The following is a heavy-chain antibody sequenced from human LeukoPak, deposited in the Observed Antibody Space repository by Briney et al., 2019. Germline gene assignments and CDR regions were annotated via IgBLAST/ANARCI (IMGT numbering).Heavy chain of an antibody. CDR2: ISVNGGAM. CDR1: GFTISCYE. D-gene: IGHD1-26*01. J-gene: IGHJ2*01. V-gene: IGHV3-48*03. CDR3: ARKTDRLGGVGRDRYFDL. Sequence: PGGSLRLSCTASGFTISCYEMTWVRQAPGKGLEWMSYISVNGGAMHYADSVRGRFTTSRDDAKNSLYLHMNSLRVEDTAIYYCARKTDRLGGVGRDRYFDLWGRGTLITVSS.